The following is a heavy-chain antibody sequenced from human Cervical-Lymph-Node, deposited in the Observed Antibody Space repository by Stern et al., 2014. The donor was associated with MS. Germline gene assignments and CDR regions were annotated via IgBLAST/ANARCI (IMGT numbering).Heavy chain of an antibody. V-gene: IGHV1-69*01. CDR2: IIPLFGTA. J-gene: IGHJ1*01. CDR3: ARLRSGSYFGYFQH. D-gene: IGHD1-26*01. Sequence: QVQLGQSGAEVKKPGSSVRVSCKASGGTFSNYAFSWVRQAPGQGLEWMGGIIPLFGTANYAQKFQDRVTITANGSTSTAYMELNSLRSEDTAVYYCARLRSGSYFGYFQHWGQGTLVTVSS. CDR1: GGTFSNYA.